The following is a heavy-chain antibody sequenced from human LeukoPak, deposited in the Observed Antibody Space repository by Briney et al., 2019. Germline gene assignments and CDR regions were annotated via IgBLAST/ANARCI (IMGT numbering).Heavy chain of an antibody. Sequence: GASVKVSCKASGYTFTSYGISWVRQAPGQGLEWMGWISAYNGNTNYAQKLQGRVTMTTDTSTSTAYMALRSLRSDDTAVYYCARDLRSQLLYGHWYWFDPWGQGTLVTVSS. J-gene: IGHJ5*02. D-gene: IGHD2-2*02. CDR3: ARDLRSQLLYGHWYWFDP. CDR1: GYTFTSYG. V-gene: IGHV1-18*01. CDR2: ISAYNGNT.